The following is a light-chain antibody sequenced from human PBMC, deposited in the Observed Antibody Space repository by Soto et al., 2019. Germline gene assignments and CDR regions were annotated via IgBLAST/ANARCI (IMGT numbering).Light chain of an antibody. CDR1: QSVTSDY. Sequence: EIVLTQSPGTLSLSPGERATLSCRASQSVTSDYLAWYQQKPGQAPRLLIYGASTRATGIPDRFSGSGSGTDFTLTISRLEPEDFAVYYCQQYGISPGTFGQGTKVEIK. CDR3: QQYGISPGT. CDR2: GAS. J-gene: IGKJ1*01. V-gene: IGKV3-20*01.